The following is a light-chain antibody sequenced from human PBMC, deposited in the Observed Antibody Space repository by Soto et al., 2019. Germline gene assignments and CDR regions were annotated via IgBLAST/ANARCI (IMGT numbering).Light chain of an antibody. Sequence: DIQMTQSPSALSASVGDRATITCRASQSISSWLAWYQQKPGKAPKLLIYDASTLQSGVPSRYSGSGSGTEFTLTIANLQPDDFATYFCHQYNSYSWTFGQGTKV. CDR2: DAS. J-gene: IGKJ1*01. CDR1: QSISSW. V-gene: IGKV1-5*01. CDR3: HQYNSYSWT.